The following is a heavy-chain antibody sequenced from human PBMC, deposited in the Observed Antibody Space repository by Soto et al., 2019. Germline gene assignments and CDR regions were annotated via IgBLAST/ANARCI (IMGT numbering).Heavy chain of an antibody. V-gene: IGHV3-30-3*01. D-gene: IGHD3-3*01. J-gene: IGHJ2*01. Sequence: KGLEWVAIISYDGSNKYYADSVKGRFTISRDNSKNTLYLQMNSLRVEDTAVYYCAYFFFQAEDGIRDTVPVSAYLLNRSSDL. CDR3: AYFFFQAEDGIRDTVPVSAYLLNRSSDL. CDR2: ISYDGSNK.